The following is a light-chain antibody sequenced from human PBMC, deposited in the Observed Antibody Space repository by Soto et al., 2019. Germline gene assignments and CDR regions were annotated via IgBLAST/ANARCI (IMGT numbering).Light chain of an antibody. J-gene: IGLJ1*01. CDR3: CSYAGSYVYV. V-gene: IGLV2-11*01. CDR2: DVS. Sequence: QSALTQPRSVSGSPGQSVTISCTGTSSDVGGYNYVSWYRQHPGKAPKLILYDVSKWPSGVPDRFSGSKSGNTASLTISGLQPEDEGDYYCCSYAGSYVYVFGTGTKVTVL. CDR1: SSDVGGYNY.